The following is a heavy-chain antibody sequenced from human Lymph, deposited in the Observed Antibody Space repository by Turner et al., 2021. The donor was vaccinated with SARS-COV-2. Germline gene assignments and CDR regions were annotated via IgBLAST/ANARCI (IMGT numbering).Heavy chain of an antibody. J-gene: IGHJ6*02. CDR2: IIPMFGTA. CDR3: ARVGSSVVPYYYYGMDV. V-gene: IGHV1-69*01. Sequence: QVQLVQSGTEVTKPGSSVTVSCKASGGPFSSHVISWVRQAPGQGREWMGGIIPMFGTANYAQKFQGRVTITADESTSTAYMELSSLRSDDTAVYYCARVGSSVVPYYYYGMDVWGQGTTVTVSS. CDR1: GGPFSSHV. D-gene: IGHD3-22*01.